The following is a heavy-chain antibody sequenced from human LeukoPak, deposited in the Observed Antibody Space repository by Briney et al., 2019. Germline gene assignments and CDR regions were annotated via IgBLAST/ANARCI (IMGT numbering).Heavy chain of an antibody. J-gene: IGHJ6*02. CDR1: GFTFSSYG. CDR3: ARDLCSSTRCQYYYYYGMDV. D-gene: IGHD2-2*01. Sequence: GGSLRLSCAASGFTFSSYGMHWVRQAPGKGLEWVAVIWYDGSNKYYADSVKGRFTISRDNSKNTLSLQMKSLRAEDTAVYYSARDLCSSTRCQYYYYYGMDVWGQGTTVTVSS. V-gene: IGHV3-33*01. CDR2: IWYDGSNK.